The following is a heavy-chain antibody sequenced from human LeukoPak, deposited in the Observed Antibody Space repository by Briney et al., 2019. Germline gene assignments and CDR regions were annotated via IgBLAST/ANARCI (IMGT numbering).Heavy chain of an antibody. CDR2: MNPNSGNT. CDR1: GYTFTSYD. D-gene: IGHD5-12*01. J-gene: IGHJ4*02. CDR3: AREKIGSGYDQDLDY. Sequence: EASVTVSCKASGYTFTSYDINWVRQATGQGLEWMGWMNPNSGNTGYAQKFQGRVTMTRNTSISTAYMELSSLRSDDTAVYYCAREKIGSGYDQDLDYWGQGTLVTVSS. V-gene: IGHV1-8*01.